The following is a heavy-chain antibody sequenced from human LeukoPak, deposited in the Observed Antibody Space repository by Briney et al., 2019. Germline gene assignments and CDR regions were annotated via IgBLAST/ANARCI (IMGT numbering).Heavy chain of an antibody. CDR1: GGSISSSSYY. D-gene: IGHD3-22*01. CDR3: ASGYDSSGYSLDY. Sequence: SETLSLTCTVSGGSISSSSYYWGWIRQPPGKGLEWLGSIYYSGSTYYNPSLKSRVTISVDTSKNQFSLKLSSVTAADTAVYYCASGYDSSGYSLDYWGQGTLVTVSS. V-gene: IGHV4-39*01. CDR2: IYYSGST. J-gene: IGHJ4*02.